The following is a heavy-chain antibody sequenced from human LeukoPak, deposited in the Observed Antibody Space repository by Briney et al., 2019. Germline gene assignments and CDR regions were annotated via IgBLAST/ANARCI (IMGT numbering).Heavy chain of an antibody. CDR3: AKDESHIYGMDV. V-gene: IGHV3-9*01. Sequence: GGSLRLSCATSGFTFDDYAMHWVRQAPGRGLEWVSGISWNSGSIGYADSVKGRFTISRDNAKNSLYLQMNSLRPDDTALYFCAKDESHIYGMDVWGQGATVTVSS. CDR1: GFTFDDYA. J-gene: IGHJ6*02. D-gene: IGHD2-21*01. CDR2: ISWNSGSI.